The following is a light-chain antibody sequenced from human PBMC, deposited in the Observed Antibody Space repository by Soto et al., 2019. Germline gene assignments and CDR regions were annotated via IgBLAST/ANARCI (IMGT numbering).Light chain of an antibody. CDR2: GAS. J-gene: IGKJ1*01. CDR1: QSVSSIY. Sequence: PGARVTLSCRACQSVSSIYLTWYQQKPGQAPRLLIDGASTRATGIPARFSGTGSGTDFTLTISSLQPEDFAVYYCQQDYNLPWTFGQGTKVDIK. CDR3: QQDYNLPWT. V-gene: IGKV3D-7*01.